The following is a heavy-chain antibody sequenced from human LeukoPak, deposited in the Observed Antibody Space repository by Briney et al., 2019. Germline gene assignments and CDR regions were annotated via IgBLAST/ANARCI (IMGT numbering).Heavy chain of an antibody. V-gene: IGHV3-23*01. CDR1: GFTFSSYA. CDR2: ISGSGGST. Sequence: GGSLRLSCAASGFTFSSYAMSWVRQAPGKGLEWVSAISGSGGSTYYADSVKGRFTISRDNSKNTLYLQMNSLRAEDTAVYYCAKNGPYYYGSGSYFDYWGQGTLVTVSS. D-gene: IGHD3-10*01. CDR3: AKNGPYYYGSGSYFDY. J-gene: IGHJ4*02.